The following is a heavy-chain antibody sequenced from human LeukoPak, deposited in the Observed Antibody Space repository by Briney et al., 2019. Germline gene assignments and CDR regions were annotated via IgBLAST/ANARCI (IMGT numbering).Heavy chain of an antibody. J-gene: IGHJ5*02. V-gene: IGHV4-39*01. CDR2: TYYSGST. Sequence: PSETLSLTCTVSGSSISSSGYYWGWIRQPPGKGLEWIASTYYSGSTYYNPSLKSPVTISVDTSKNQLSLKLSSLTAADTAVYYCARHEYSGSYYGLSWFDPWGQGTLVTVSS. CDR3: ARHEYSGSYYGLSWFDP. D-gene: IGHD1-26*01. CDR1: GSSISSSGYY.